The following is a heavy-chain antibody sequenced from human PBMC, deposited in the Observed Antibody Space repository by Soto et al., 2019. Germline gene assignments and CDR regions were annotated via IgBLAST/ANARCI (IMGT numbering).Heavy chain of an antibody. D-gene: IGHD3-10*01. J-gene: IGHJ6*04. CDR1: GFTFSSYS. CDR3: ATFLPYGSGSYSKMDG. Sequence: GGSLRLSCAASGFTFSSYSMNWVRQAPGKGLEWVSSISSSSSYIYYADSVKGRFTISRDNAKNSLYLQMNSLRAEDTAVYYCATFLPYGSGSYSKMDGRGKGTTVTVSS. CDR2: ISSSSSYI. V-gene: IGHV3-21*01.